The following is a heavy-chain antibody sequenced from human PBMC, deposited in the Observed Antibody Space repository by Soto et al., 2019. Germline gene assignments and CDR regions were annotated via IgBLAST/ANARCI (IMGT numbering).Heavy chain of an antibody. CDR3: ARDLVNRDYYGSGEPFDY. D-gene: IGHD3-10*01. CDR1: GFTVSSNY. J-gene: IGHJ4*02. CDR2: IYSGGST. Sequence: GGSLRLSCAASGFTVSSNYMSWVRQAPGKGLEWVSVIYSGGSTYYADSVKGRFTISRDNSKNTLYLKMNSLRAEDTAVYYCARDLVNRDYYGSGEPFDYWGQGTLVTVSS. V-gene: IGHV3-66*01.